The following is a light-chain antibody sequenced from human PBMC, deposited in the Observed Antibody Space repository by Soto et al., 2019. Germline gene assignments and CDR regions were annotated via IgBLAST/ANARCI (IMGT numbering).Light chain of an antibody. Sequence: EIVLTQSPATLSLSPGERATLSCRASQSFDSIYLAWYQQKPGQAPRLLIYAATRRATGIPDRFSGSGSGTDFTLTISRLEPEDFAVYYCQLYGSSTLYTFGQGTKVDIK. J-gene: IGKJ2*01. CDR2: AAT. CDR3: QLYGSSTLYT. CDR1: QSFDSIY. V-gene: IGKV3-20*01.